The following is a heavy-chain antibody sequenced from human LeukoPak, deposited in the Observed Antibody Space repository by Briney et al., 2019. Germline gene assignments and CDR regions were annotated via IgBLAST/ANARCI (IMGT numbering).Heavy chain of an antibody. CDR2: IIPIFGTA. D-gene: IGHD3-22*01. Sequence: SVKVSCKASGGTFSSYAISWVRQAPGQGLEWMGGIIPIFGTANYAQKFQGRVTITTDESTSTAYMELSSLRSEDTAVYYCARGSNYYDSSGYLLLGYWGQGTLVTVSS. CDR3: ARGSNYYDSSGYLLLGY. V-gene: IGHV1-69*05. J-gene: IGHJ4*02. CDR1: GGTFSSYA.